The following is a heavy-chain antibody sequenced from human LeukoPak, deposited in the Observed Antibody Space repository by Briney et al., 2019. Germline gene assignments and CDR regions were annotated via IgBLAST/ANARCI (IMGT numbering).Heavy chain of an antibody. D-gene: IGHD4-17*01. J-gene: IGHJ5*02. V-gene: IGHV3-49*03. Sequence: QPGGSLRLSCTTSGLSFGDYAMSWFRQAPGKGLEWVGFIRSKTYGETTQYAASVRGRFTISRDDFKSIAYLQMNSLNIDDTAIYYCAGSSYGDLYCRFDVWGQGTLLTVSS. CDR3: AGSSYGDLYCRFDV. CDR1: GLSFGDYA. CDR2: IRSKTYGETT.